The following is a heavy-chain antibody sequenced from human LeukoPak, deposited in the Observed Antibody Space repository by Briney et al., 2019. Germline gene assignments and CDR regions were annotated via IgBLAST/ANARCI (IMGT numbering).Heavy chain of an antibody. CDR3: ATNRPYSGSYYFDY. Sequence: ASVKVSCKVSGYTLTELSMHWVRQAPGKGLEWMGGFDPEDGEPIYAQKFQGRVTMTEDTSTDTAYMELSSLRSEDTAVYYCATNRPYSGSYYFDYWGQGTLVTVSS. CDR1: GYTLTELS. D-gene: IGHD1-26*01. CDR2: FDPEDGEP. J-gene: IGHJ4*02. V-gene: IGHV1-24*01.